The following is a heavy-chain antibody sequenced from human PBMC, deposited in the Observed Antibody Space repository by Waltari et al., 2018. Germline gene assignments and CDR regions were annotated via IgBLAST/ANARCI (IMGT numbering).Heavy chain of an antibody. D-gene: IGHD7-27*01. CDR1: GFTFSSYN. J-gene: IGHJ4*02. V-gene: IGHV3-21*01. Sequence: EVQLVESGGGLVKPGGSLRLSCAASGFTFSSYNMNWVRQAPGKGREVVSASSSRSRYTHDSDSVKGRFTISRDNAKNSLYLQMNSLRAEDTAVDYCATGGWGFYFDYWCPGTLVTVSS. CDR3: ATGGWGFYFDY. CDR2: SSSRSRYT.